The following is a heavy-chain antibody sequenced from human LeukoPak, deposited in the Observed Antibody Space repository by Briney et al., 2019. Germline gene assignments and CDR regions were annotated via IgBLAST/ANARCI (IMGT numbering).Heavy chain of an antibody. J-gene: IGHJ4*02. D-gene: IGHD1-7*01. Sequence: SETLSLTCTVSGGSISSRSYFWDWIRQPPGKGLEWIGSIFYSGNTYYNPSLKTRVTISVDTSKNQFSLKLSSETAADTAVYYCARTINWNYSYYFDYWGQGTLVTVSS. V-gene: IGHV4-39*01. CDR1: GGSISSRSYF. CDR3: ARTINWNYSYYFDY. CDR2: IFYSGNT.